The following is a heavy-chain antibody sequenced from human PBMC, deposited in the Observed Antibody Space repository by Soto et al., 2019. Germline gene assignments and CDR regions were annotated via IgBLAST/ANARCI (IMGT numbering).Heavy chain of an antibody. CDR3: TRTKSVFDY. CDR2: TYYRSKWFR. J-gene: IGHJ4*02. V-gene: IGHV6-1*01. CDR1: GDSVSSNSAA. Sequence: SQTLSLTCALSGDSVSSNSAAWNWIRKSPSRGLEWLGRTYYRSKWFREDAVSVKSRIPISPDTSKNQFSLQLSSVTPEDTAVYYCTRTKSVFDYWGKGTLVTVSS.